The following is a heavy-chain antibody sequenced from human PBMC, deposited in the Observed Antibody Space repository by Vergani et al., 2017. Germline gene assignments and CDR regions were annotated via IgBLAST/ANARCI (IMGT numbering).Heavy chain of an antibody. V-gene: IGHV4-61*02. D-gene: IGHD4-23*01. J-gene: IGHJ3*01. Sequence: QVQLQESGPGLVKPSQTLSLTCTVSGASINNDFYFWHWIRQPAGKGLEWIGRIYVSGITDYNSSLQSRVPMAVDTSKNQFSLTLTPVTAADTAVYYCARDNKQLRPRAFYLWGQGTMVTVS. CDR3: ARDNKQLRPRAFYL. CDR2: IYVSGIT. CDR1: GASINNDFYF.